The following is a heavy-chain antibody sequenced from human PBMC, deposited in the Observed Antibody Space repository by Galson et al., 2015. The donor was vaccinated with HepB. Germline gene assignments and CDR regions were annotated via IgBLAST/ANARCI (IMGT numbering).Heavy chain of an antibody. CDR3: AHSGGQQLDLFDY. V-gene: IGHV2-5*01. D-gene: IGHD6-13*01. J-gene: IGHJ4*02. Sequence: PALVKPTQTLTLTCTFSGFSLTTRGVGVGWIRQPPGKALEWLVLTYWNDEKRYISSLKSGLTVTKDTPKNQVVLTMTNMDPVDTATYYCAHSGGQQLDLFDYWGQGTLVTVSS. CDR1: GFSLTTRGVG. CDR2: TYWNDEK.